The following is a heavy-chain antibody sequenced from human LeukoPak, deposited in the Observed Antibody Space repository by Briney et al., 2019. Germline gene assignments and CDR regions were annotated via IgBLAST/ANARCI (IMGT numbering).Heavy chain of an antibody. CDR3: ARDVYYYDGSGYSQSLRFDY. V-gene: IGHV3-48*03. J-gene: IGHJ4*02. CDR2: ISSSGSTI. Sequence: GGSLRLSCAASGFRFSSYEMNWVRQAPGKGLEWVSYISSSGSTIYYADSVKGRFTISRDNPKNSLYLQMNSLRAEDTAVYYCARDVYYYDGSGYSQSLRFDYWGQGTLVTVSS. CDR1: GFRFSSYE. D-gene: IGHD3-22*01.